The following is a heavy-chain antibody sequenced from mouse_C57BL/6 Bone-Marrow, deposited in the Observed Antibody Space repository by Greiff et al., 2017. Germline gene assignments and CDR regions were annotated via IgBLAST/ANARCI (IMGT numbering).Heavy chain of an antibody. J-gene: IGHJ3*01. V-gene: IGHV2-3*01. CDR3: AKEPVYYYGSSPWFAY. D-gene: IGHD1-1*01. Sequence: QVQLKESGPGLVAPSQSLSITCTVPGFSLTSYGVSWVRQPPGKGLEWLGVLWGDGSTNYHSALISRLSISKDNSKSQVFLKLNSLQTDDTATYYCAKEPVYYYGSSPWFAYWSQGTLVTVSA. CDR2: LWGDGST. CDR1: GFSLTSYG.